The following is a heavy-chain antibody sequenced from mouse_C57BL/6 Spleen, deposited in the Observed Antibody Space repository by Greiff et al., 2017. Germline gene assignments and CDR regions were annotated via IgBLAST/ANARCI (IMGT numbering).Heavy chain of an antibody. V-gene: IGHV1-53*01. CDR3: ARSGDYDYDGGYAMDY. CDR1: GYTFTSYW. CDR2: INPSNGGT. J-gene: IGHJ4*01. Sequence: QVHVKQSGTELVKPGASVKLSCKASGYTFTSYWMHWVQQRPGQGLEWIGNINPSNGGTNYNEKFKSKATLTVDKSSSTAYMQLSSLTSEDSAVYYCARSGDYDYDGGYAMDYWGQGTSVTVSS. D-gene: IGHD2-4*01.